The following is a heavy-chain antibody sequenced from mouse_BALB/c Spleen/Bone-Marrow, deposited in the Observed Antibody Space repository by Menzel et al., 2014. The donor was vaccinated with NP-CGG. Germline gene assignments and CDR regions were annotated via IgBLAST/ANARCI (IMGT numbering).Heavy chain of an antibody. CDR2: ISSGSSTI. CDR1: GFTFXSFG. D-gene: IGHD3-3*01. Sequence: EVKVVESGGGLVQPGGSRKLSCAASGFTFXSFGMHWVRQAPEKGLEWVAYISSGSSTIYYADTVKGRFTISRDNPKNTLFLQMTSLRSEDTAMYYCARAGMDYWGQGTSVTVSS. J-gene: IGHJ4*01. V-gene: IGHV5-17*02. CDR3: ARAGMDY.